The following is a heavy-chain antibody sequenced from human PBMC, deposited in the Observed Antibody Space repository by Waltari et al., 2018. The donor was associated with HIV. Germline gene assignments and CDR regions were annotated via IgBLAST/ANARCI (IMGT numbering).Heavy chain of an antibody. J-gene: IGHJ5*02. Sequence: QLQLQESGPGLVKPSETLSLTCTVSGVSISSRRYYWGWIRQPPGTGLEWIVNSMYSGRTYYSPSLRSRVTISVDTSRNQFSLKLTSVTAADTALYYGARHDGTSYFGSEMSPRPFPFWFDPWGQGTLVTVSS. D-gene: IGHD3-16*01. V-gene: IGHV4-39*01. CDR3: ARHDGTSYFGSEMSPRPFPFWFDP. CDR1: GVSISSRRYY. CDR2: SMYSGRT.